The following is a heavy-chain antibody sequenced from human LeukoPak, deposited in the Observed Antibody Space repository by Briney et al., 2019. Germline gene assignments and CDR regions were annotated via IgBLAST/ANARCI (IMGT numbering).Heavy chain of an antibody. CDR3: AGSGYSGYDLNY. CDR1: GGSFSGYY. D-gene: IGHD5-12*01. J-gene: IGHJ4*02. V-gene: IGHV4-34*01. Sequence: SEALSLTCAVYGGSFSGYYWSWIRQPPGKGLEWIGEINHSGSTNYNPSLKSRVTISVDTSKNQFSLKLSSVTAADTAVYYCAGSGYSGYDLNYWGQGTLVTVSS. CDR2: INHSGST.